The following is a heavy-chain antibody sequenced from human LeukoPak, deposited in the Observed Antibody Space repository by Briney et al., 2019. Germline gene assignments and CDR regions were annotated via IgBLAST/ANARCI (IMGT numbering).Heavy chain of an antibody. D-gene: IGHD2-8*02. CDR2: IYYSGTT. V-gene: IGHV4-59*12. CDR3: ARDRTGGFFDY. CDR1: GGSITNYY. Sequence: SETLSLTCTVSGGSITNYYWSWIRQPPGKGLEWIGFIYYSGTTNYNPSLKSRVTISVDTSKNQFSLKLSSVTAADTAVYYCARDRTGGFFDYWGQGTLVTVSS. J-gene: IGHJ4*02.